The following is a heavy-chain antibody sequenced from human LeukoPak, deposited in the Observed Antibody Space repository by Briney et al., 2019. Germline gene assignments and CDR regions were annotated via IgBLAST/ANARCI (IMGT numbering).Heavy chain of an antibody. Sequence: GASVKVSCKVSGYTLTELSMHWVRQAPGKGLEWMGGFDPEDGETIYAQKFQGRVTMTEGTSTDTAYMELSSLRSEDTAVYYCATTEMATITFGNYWGQGTRVTVSS. CDR2: FDPEDGET. CDR3: ATTEMATITFGNY. J-gene: IGHJ4*02. V-gene: IGHV1-24*01. CDR1: GYTLTELS. D-gene: IGHD5-24*01.